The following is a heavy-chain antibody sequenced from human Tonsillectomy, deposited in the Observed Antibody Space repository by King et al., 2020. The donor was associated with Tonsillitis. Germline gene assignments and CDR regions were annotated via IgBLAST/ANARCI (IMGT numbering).Heavy chain of an antibody. V-gene: IGHV4-59*01. D-gene: IGHD3-22*01. CDR2: IYYSGST. J-gene: IGHJ4*02. CDR1: GGSISSYY. Sequence: VQLQESGPGLVKPSETLSLTCTVSGGSISSYYWSWIRQPPGKGLEWIGDIYYSGSTNYNPSLKSRVTISVETSKNQFSLKLSSVTAADTAVYYCARDQNYYDSSGYYRGGFDYWGQGTLVTVSS. CDR3: ARDQNYYDSSGYYRGGFDY.